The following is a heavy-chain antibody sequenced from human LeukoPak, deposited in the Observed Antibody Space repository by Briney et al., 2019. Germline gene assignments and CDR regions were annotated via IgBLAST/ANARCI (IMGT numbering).Heavy chain of an antibody. V-gene: IGHV3-11*01. J-gene: IGHJ4*02. CDR1: GFTFSDYY. D-gene: IGHD3-10*01. CDR3: AKNPLRVRGKYYFDY. CDR2: ISSSGSTI. Sequence: GGSLRLSCAASGFTFSDYYMSWIRQAPGKGLEWVSYISSSGSTIYYADSVKGRFTISRDNAKNSLYLQMNSLRAEDTAVYYCAKNPLRVRGKYYFDYWGQGTLVTVSS.